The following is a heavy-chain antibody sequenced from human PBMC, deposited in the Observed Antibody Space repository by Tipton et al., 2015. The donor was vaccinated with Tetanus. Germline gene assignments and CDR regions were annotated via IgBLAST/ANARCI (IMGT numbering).Heavy chain of an antibody. J-gene: IGHJ1*01. CDR2: INHSGST. Sequence: TLSLTCNVYAGSFSGYYWTWIRQSPGEGLEWIGEINHSGSTNYNPSLKSRVTMIVDTSRDQISLKLRSMTAADTAVYYCARIRTRNDLWTDSGYYFKHWGQGTLVTVSS. V-gene: IGHV4-34*01. CDR1: AGSFSGYY. D-gene: IGHD3/OR15-3a*01. CDR3: ARIRTRNDLWTDSGYYFKH.